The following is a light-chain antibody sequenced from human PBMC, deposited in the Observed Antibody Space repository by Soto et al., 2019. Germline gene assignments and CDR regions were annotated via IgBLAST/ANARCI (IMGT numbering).Light chain of an antibody. CDR1: QSIHTW. V-gene: IGKV1-5*01. CDR2: DAS. Sequence: DIQMTQSPSTLSASVGDRVTITCRASQSIHTWLAWYQHKPGRPPKVLISDASSLERGVPSRFSGSGSGTEFSLTISSLQPDDFATCYCQEYNSYSGTFGQGTKLEVK. J-gene: IGKJ2*01. CDR3: QEYNSYSGT.